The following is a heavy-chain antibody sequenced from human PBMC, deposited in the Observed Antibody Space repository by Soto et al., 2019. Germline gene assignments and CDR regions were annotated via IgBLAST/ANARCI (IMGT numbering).Heavy chain of an antibody. CDR3: AKGFWFDP. CDR1: GFTFDDYA. J-gene: IGHJ5*02. Sequence: EVQLVESGGGLVQPGRSLRLSCAASGFTFDDYAMHWVRQAPGKGLEWVSGISWNSGSIGYADSVKGRFTISRDNAKNSLYLQMNSLRAEDTALYYCAKGFWFDPWGQGTLVTVSS. CDR2: ISWNSGSI. V-gene: IGHV3-9*01.